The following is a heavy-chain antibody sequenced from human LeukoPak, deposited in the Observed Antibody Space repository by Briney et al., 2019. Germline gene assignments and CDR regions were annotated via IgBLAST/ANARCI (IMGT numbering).Heavy chain of an antibody. CDR2: INHSGST. V-gene: IGHV4-34*01. Sequence: SETLSLTCAVYGGSFSGYYWSWIRQPPGKGLEWIGEINHSGSTNYNPSLKSRVTISVDTSKYQFSLKLSSVTAADTAVYYCARRRDSSSPGDFDYWGQGTLVTVSS. J-gene: IGHJ4*02. CDR1: GGSFSGYY. CDR3: ARRRDSSSPGDFDY. D-gene: IGHD6-6*01.